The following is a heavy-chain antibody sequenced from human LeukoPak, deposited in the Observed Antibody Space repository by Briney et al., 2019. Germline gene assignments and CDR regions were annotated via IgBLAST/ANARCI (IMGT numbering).Heavy chain of an antibody. CDR2: IRYGGGQK. CDR1: GFTFSGYG. Sequence: GSLRLSCAASGFTFSGYGMHWVRQAPGKGLEWVAYIRYGGGQKYYVDSVKGRFTISRDNSKNTMSLQMNSLTDEDTAVYYCAAIAVAGLYWGQGTLVTVSS. J-gene: IGHJ4*02. V-gene: IGHV3-30*02. D-gene: IGHD6-13*01. CDR3: AAIAVAGLY.